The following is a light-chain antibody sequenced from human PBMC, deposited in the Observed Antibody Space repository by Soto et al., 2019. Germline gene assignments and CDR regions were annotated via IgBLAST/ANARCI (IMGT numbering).Light chain of an antibody. Sequence: DIQMTQSPSSLSASVGYRFTITCRASQIVRSNLNWYQQKPWKVPELLIYAASTLQPGVPSRFRGSGSGTDFTLTVSSLQPEDFATYHCQQTFSRPYTFGQGTRREIK. CDR1: QIVRSN. J-gene: IGKJ5*01. V-gene: IGKV1-39*01. CDR3: QQTFSRPYT. CDR2: AAS.